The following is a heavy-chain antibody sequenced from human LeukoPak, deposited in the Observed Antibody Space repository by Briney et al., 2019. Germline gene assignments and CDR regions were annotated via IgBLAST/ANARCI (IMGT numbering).Heavy chain of an antibody. CDR2: INPNSGST. V-gene: IGHV1-2*02. Sequence: ASVKVSCKASGYTFTGYYMHWVRQAPGQGLEWMGWINPNSGSTNHAQKFQGRVTMTGDTSISTAYKELTRLRSDDTAVYYCARGAWIGSGSPYYFDYWGQGTLVTASS. D-gene: IGHD3-10*01. CDR1: GYTFTGYY. CDR3: ARGAWIGSGSPYYFDY. J-gene: IGHJ4*02.